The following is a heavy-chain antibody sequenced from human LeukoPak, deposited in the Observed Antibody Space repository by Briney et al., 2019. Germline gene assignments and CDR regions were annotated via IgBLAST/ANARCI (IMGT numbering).Heavy chain of an antibody. J-gene: IGHJ3*02. CDR1: GFTFSTYS. CDR2: ISDSSTYI. CDR3: ARDEDYGDYADAFDI. V-gene: IGHV3-21*01. D-gene: IGHD4-17*01. Sequence: GGSLRLSCTASGFTFSTYSMTWVRQAPGKGLEWVSSISDSSTYIYYTDSVKGRFTISRDNAKNSLYLQMNSLRAEDTAVYYCARDEDYGDYADAFDIWGQGTMVTVSS.